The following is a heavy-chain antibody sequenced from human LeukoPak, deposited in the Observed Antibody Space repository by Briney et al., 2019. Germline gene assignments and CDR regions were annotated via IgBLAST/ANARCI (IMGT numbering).Heavy chain of an antibody. J-gene: IGHJ4*02. CDR2: ISSSGSPI. V-gene: IGHV3-48*03. CDR1: GFAFSSYE. CDR3: ARESSGGGNDY. Sequence: GGSLRLSCAASGFAFSSYEMNWVRQAPGKGLDWVSYISSSGSPIYYADSVKGRFTISRDNAKDSLYLQMNSLRAEDTAVYYCARESSGGGNDYWGQGTLVTVSS. D-gene: IGHD3-10*01.